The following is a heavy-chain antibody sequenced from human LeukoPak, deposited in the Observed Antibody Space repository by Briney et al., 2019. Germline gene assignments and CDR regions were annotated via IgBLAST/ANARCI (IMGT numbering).Heavy chain of an antibody. CDR3: ARGRGYCSSTSCYSFSSFDP. Sequence: SQTLSVTCTVSGGSISSGSYYCSWIRQPAGKGLEWIGRIYTSGSTNYNPSLKSRVTISVDTSKNQFSLKLSSVTAADAAVYYCARGRGYCSSTSCYSFSSFDPWGQGTLVTVSS. CDR1: GGSISSGSYY. CDR2: IYTSGST. V-gene: IGHV4-61*02. J-gene: IGHJ5*02. D-gene: IGHD2-2*01.